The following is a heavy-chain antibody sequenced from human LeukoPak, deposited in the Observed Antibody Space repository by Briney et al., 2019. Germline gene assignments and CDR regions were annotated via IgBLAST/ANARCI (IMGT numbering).Heavy chain of an antibody. CDR1: GGSITSGSYY. Sequence: SETLSLTCTVSGGSITSGSYYWSWIRQPAGKGLEWIRRIYTSGSTNYNPSLKSRVTMSVDTSKNQFSLNLSSVTAADTAVYYCARDSYYYGSGSYPLDYWGQGTLVTVSS. CDR3: ARDSYYYGSGSYPLDY. CDR2: IYTSGST. V-gene: IGHV4-61*02. D-gene: IGHD3-10*01. J-gene: IGHJ4*02.